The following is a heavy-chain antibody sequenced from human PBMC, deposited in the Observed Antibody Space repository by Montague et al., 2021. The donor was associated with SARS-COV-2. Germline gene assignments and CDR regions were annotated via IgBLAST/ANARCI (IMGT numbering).Heavy chain of an antibody. J-gene: IGHJ4*02. Sequence: SETLSLTCVVSDVSLSSSTWWSWVRQSPGKGLEWVGETYLSGFTQYNPSVKSRVTISLDDSRSQFSLRLTSGTAADTAVYFCARGGVGNRCTDYGGQGALVTVSS. D-gene: IGHD1-26*01. CDR1: DVSLSSSTW. V-gene: IGHV4-4*02. CDR3: ARGGVGNRCTDY. CDR2: TYLSGFT.